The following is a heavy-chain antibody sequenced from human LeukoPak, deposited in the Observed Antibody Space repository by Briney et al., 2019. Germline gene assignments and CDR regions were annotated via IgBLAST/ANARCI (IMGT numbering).Heavy chain of an antibody. CDR3: ASLGGSSWSNNWFDP. D-gene: IGHD6-13*01. V-gene: IGHV4-59*08. J-gene: IGHJ5*02. Sequence: SETLSLTCTVSGGSTSSYYWSWIRQPPGKGLEWIGYIYYSGSTNYNPSLKSRVTISVDTSKNQFSLKLSSVTAADTAVYYCASLGGSSWSNNWFDPWGQGTLVTVSS. CDR1: GGSTSSYY. CDR2: IYYSGST.